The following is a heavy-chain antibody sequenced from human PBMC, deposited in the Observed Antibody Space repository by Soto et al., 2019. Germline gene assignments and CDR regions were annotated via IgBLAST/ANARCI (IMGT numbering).Heavy chain of an antibody. Sequence: QVQLVQSGAEVKKPGASVKVSCKASGYTFTDYFIHWVRQAPGQGLEWMGWINPKSGGTNYAPNFQGRVTMTRDTSTSTAYMELTWLRFDDTAVHYCAISRRSTAIQDDHWGKGTLVTVSS. CDR3: AISRRSTAIQDDH. CDR1: GYTFTDYF. J-gene: IGHJ4*02. V-gene: IGHV1-2*02. D-gene: IGHD2-21*02. CDR2: INPKSGGT.